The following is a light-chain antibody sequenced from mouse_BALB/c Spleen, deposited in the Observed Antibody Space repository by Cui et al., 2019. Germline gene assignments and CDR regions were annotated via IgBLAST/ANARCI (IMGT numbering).Light chain of an antibody. Sequence: QIVLTQSPAIMSASPGEKVTMTCSASSSVSYMHWYQQKSGTSPKRWIYDTSKLASGVPARFSGSGSRTSYSLTISSMEAEDAATYYCQQWSSNPLYTFGGGTKLEIK. V-gene: IGKV4-59*01. J-gene: IGKJ2*01. CDR2: DTS. CDR1: SSVSY. CDR3: QQWSSNPLYT.